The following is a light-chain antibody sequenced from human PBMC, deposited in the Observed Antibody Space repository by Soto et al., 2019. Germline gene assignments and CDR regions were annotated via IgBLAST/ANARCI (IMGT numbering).Light chain of an antibody. CDR1: QSISNY. Sequence: DIQMTQSPSSLSASVGDRVTITCRAGQSISNYLNWYQQRPGKAPKLLIYEASNLQSGVPSRFSGSGSGTDFTLTISSLQPEDFATYYCHQSYISPWTFGKGTKVDIK. V-gene: IGKV1-39*01. CDR2: EAS. CDR3: HQSYISPWT. J-gene: IGKJ1*01.